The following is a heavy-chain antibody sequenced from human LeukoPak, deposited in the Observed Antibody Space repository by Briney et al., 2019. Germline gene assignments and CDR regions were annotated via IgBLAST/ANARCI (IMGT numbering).Heavy chain of an antibody. Sequence: SETLSLTCTVSGDSIRNTYYWSWLRPPPGKGMEGIAYIYPSGNTYYHPSLGSRVGSSVDASKNQFSLKVNSVTAADTAVYYCARLMLDCTGNVCHTDYFDFWGQGTLVT. CDR3: ARLMLDCTGNVCHTDYFDF. CDR2: IYPSGNT. D-gene: IGHD1-14*01. V-gene: IGHV4-30-4*08. J-gene: IGHJ4*02. CDR1: GDSIRNTYY.